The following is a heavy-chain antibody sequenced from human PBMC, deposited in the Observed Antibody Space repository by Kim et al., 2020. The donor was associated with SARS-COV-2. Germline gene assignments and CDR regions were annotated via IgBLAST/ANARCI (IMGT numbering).Heavy chain of an antibody. J-gene: IGHJ5*02. CDR2: IIPIFGTA. Sequence: SVKVSCKASGGTFSSYAISWVRQAPGQGLEWMGGIIPIFGTANYAQKFQGRVTITADESTSTAYMELSSLRSEDTAVYYCALVRKTIFGVVENWFDPWGQGTLVTVSS. D-gene: IGHD3-3*01. CDR3: ALVRKTIFGVVENWFDP. V-gene: IGHV1-69*13. CDR1: GGTFSSYA.